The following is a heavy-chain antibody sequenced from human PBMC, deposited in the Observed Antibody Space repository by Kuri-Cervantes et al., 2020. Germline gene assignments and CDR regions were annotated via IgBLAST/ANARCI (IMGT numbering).Heavy chain of an antibody. CDR2: IRYDESNK. CDR3: AKDLKGAGGSGSYYASAIDY. V-gene: IGHV3-30*02. J-gene: IGHJ4*02. CDR1: GFIFSRYW. D-gene: IGHD3-10*01. Sequence: GESLKISCAASGFIFSRYWMSWVRQAPGKGLEWVAFIRYDESNKYYADSVKGRFTISRDNSKNTLYLQMNSLRDEDTAVYYCAKDLKGAGGSGSYYASAIDYWGQGSLVTVSS.